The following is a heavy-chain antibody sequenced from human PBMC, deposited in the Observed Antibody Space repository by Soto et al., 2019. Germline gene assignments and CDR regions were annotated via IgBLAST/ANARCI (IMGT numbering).Heavy chain of an antibody. CDR3: TKGRCTGYDCYVPDY. CDR1: GFTFSSHT. J-gene: IGHJ4*01. CDR2: ISGSGGSP. Sequence: EVQVLESGGGLVQPGGSLRLSCAASGFTFSSHTMAWVRQAPGKGLEWVSSISGSGGSPYYADSVQGRFTISRDNYKNKVSLQMTSLRAEDTATYHFTKGRCTGYDCYVPDYWGHGTLVIVSS. V-gene: IGHV3-23*01. D-gene: IGHD2-8*02.